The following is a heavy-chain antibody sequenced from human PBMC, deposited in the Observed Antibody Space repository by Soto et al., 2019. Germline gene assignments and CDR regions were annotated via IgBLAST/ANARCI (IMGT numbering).Heavy chain of an antibody. J-gene: IGHJ3*02. CDR2: ISGSGGST. CDR3: ARGDIVVVVDI. CDR1: GFTFSSYA. Sequence: GGSLRLSCAASGFTFSSYAMSWVRQAPGKGLEWVSVISGSGGSTYYADSVKGRFTISRDNSKNTLYLQMNSLRAEDTAVYYCARGDIVVVVDIWGQGTMVTVSS. D-gene: IGHD2-15*01. V-gene: IGHV3-23*01.